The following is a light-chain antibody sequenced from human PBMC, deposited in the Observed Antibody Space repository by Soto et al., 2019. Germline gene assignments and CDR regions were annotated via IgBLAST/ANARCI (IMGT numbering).Light chain of an antibody. J-gene: IGKJ1*01. Sequence: EIVLTQSPGPLSLSPGERATLSCRASQSVFSSYLAWYQKKPGQAPRLLIYGASSRATGIPDRFSGSGSGTDFTLTISSLEPEDFAVYYCQQYGSSPWTFGQGTKVEI. CDR3: QQYGSSPWT. CDR2: GAS. V-gene: IGKV3-20*01. CDR1: QSVFSSY.